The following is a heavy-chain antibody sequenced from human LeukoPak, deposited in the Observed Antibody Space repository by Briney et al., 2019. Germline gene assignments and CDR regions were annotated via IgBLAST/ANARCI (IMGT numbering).Heavy chain of an antibody. CDR3: QMAVLVGATRGGYYFDY. CDR1: GYTLTELS. J-gene: IGHJ4*02. Sequence: ASVKVSCKVSGYTLTELSMHWVRQAPGKGLEWMGGFDPEDGETIYAQKFQGRVTITADESTSTAYMELSSLRSEDTAVYYCQMAVLVGATRGGYYFDYWGQGTLVTVSS. D-gene: IGHD1-26*01. CDR2: FDPEDGET. V-gene: IGHV1-24*01.